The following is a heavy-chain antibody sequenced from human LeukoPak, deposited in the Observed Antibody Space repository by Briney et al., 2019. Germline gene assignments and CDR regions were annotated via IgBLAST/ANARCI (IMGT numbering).Heavy chain of an antibody. CDR3: ARGSPLNAGFDR. V-gene: IGHV4-30-4*01. CDR1: GGSISSGDYY. CDR2: IYYSGST. Sequence: SETLSLTCTVSGGSISSGDYYWSWIRQPPGEGLEWIGYIYYSGSTYYNPSLKSRLTMSVDTSKNQFSLKLSSVTAADTAVYYCARGSPLNAGFDRWGQGTLVTVPS. J-gene: IGHJ5*02.